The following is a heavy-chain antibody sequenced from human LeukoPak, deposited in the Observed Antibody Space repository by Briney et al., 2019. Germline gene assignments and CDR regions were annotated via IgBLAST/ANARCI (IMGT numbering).Heavy chain of an antibody. D-gene: IGHD3-10*01. CDR1: GFTFSRYW. CDR3: ARDLSGSYMSDY. J-gene: IGHJ4*02. CDR2: ISPDGSTT. Sequence: GGPLRLSCAASGFTFSRYWMHWVRQATGKGLMWVSRISPDGSTTLYAHSVKGRFTISRDNAKNTLYLQMNSLTDEDTAVYYCARDLSGSYMSDYWGQGTLVTVSS. V-gene: IGHV3-74*03.